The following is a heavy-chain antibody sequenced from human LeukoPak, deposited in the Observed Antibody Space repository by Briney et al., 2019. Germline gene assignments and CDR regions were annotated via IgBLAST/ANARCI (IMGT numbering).Heavy chain of an antibody. V-gene: IGHV3-7*01. Sequence: GGSLRLSCAASGFTFSDSWMSWVHQAPGKGLEWVANMNQDGSVKGYVDSVKGRFTISRDNARNSLYLQMSSLRPEDTAVYYCATYTHWVAGDVWGQGTTVTVSS. CDR2: MNQDGSVK. CDR3: ATYTHWVAGDV. D-gene: IGHD3-16*01. J-gene: IGHJ6*02. CDR1: GFTFSDSW.